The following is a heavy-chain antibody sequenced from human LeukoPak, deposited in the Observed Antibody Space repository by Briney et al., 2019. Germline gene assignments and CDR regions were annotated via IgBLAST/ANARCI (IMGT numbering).Heavy chain of an antibody. CDR1: GYTFTNYD. CDR3: ARGNYYGNDVYDAFDI. V-gene: IGHV1-8*01. CDR2: VNPNSANT. Sequence: ASVRVSRKASGYTFTNYDINWVRQAPGQGLEWMGWVNPNSANTGYAPKFQGRVTMTRDTSISTAYMDLSSLRSEDTAKYYCARGNYYGNDVYDAFDIWGQGTMVTVSS. J-gene: IGHJ3*02. D-gene: IGHD3-10*01.